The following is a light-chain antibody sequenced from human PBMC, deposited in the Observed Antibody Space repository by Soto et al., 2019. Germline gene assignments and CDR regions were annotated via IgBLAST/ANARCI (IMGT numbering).Light chain of an antibody. CDR2: GAS. CDR1: QSVSSSY. Sequence: ELRWIHSAGTRSLSASEGAGICCRASQSVSSSYLAWYQQKPGQAPRLLIYGASSRATGIPDRFSGSGSGTDFTLTISRLEPEDFAVYYCQQYGSSVTCGGGTKVDIK. V-gene: IGKV3-20*01. J-gene: IGKJ4*01. CDR3: QQYGSSVT.